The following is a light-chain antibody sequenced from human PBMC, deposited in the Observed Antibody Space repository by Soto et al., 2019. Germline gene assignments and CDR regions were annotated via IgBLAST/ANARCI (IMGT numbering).Light chain of an antibody. CDR2: GNN. V-gene: IGLV1-40*01. J-gene: IGLJ2*01. Sequence: QPVLTQPPSVSGAPGQRVTISCTGSSSNIGAGYDVHWYHQFPGTAPKLLIYGNNNRPSGVPDRFSGSKSGTSASLAITGLQADDEADYYCQSYDSSLSGGVFGGGTKLTVL. CDR3: QSYDSSLSGGV. CDR1: SSNIGAGYD.